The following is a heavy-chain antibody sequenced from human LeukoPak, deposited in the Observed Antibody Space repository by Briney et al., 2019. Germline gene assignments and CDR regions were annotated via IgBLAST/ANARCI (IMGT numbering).Heavy chain of an antibody. CDR3: ARVESTEGIRCFREFDS. CDR1: GYTFTGYH. V-gene: IGHV1-2*02. CDR2: INPNSGGT. Sequence: ASVKVSCKASGYTFTGYHIHWVQQAPGQGLEWMAWINPNSGGTGYAQKFQDRVTTTRDTSISTAYMELSSLRSDDTAIYYCARVESTEGIRCFREFDSWGQGTLVTVSS. J-gene: IGHJ4*02. D-gene: IGHD3-16*01.